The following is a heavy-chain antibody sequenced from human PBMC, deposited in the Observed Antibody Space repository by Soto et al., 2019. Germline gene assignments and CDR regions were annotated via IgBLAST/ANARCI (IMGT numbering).Heavy chain of an antibody. J-gene: IGHJ3*02. V-gene: IGHV1-18*01. CDR2: ISAYNGNT. D-gene: IGHD4-17*01. CDR1: GYTFTSYG. CDR3: ARADYGDDPGAFDI. Sequence: GASVKVSCKASGYTFTSYGISWVRQAPGQGLEWMGWISAYNGNTKYAQKLQGRVSMTTDTSTSTAYMELRSLRSDDTAVYYCARADYGDDPGAFDIWGQGTMVTVSS.